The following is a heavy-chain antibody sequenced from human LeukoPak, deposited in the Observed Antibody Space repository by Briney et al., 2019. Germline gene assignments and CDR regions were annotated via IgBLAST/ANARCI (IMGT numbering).Heavy chain of an antibody. CDR2: IYYTGSI. D-gene: IGHD3-22*01. CDR1: GDSVSGSSGSYY. V-gene: IGHV4-61*01. Sequence: SETLSLTCTVSGDSVSGSSGSYYWSWIRQTPGKGLQWIGYIYYTGSIYYNPSLKGRVTISVDRSKNQVSLKLSSVTAADTAVYYCARVLDYSDGSDSYYSRWFDRWGQGTLVTVSS. J-gene: IGHJ5*02. CDR3: ARVLDYSDGSDSYYSRWFDR.